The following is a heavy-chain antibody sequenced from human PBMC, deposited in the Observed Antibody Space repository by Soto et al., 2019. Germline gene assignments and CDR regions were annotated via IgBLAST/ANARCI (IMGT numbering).Heavy chain of an antibody. CDR1: GYTFIDYG. D-gene: IGHD5-18*01. CDR2: ISPYSDYT. J-gene: IGHJ6*02. Sequence: QVQLVQSGREVKKPGASVRVSCKTSGYTFIDYGISWVRQAPGQGLQWVGWISPYSDYTKYAQKFQGRVTLTTDRPTRTAYLEVRSLRSDDTAISFCTTAGFYAGSGRYSYTYSPPPFYGMEVWGQGTTVSVSS. CDR3: TTAGFYAGSGRYSYTYSPPPFYGMEV. V-gene: IGHV1-18*01.